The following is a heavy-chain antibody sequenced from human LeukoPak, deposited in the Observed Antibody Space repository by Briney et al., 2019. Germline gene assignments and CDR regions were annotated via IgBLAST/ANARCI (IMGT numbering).Heavy chain of an antibody. D-gene: IGHD1-26*01. CDR1: GFTFSSYS. V-gene: IGHV3-21*01. J-gene: IGHJ4*02. CDR3: ARVNGGATDFDY. Sequence: GGSLRLSCAASGFTFSSYSMNWVRQAPGKGLEWVSSISSSSSYIYYADSVKGRFTISRDNAKNSLYLQMNSLRAEDTAVHYCARVNGGATDFDYWGQGTLVTVSS. CDR2: ISSSSSYI.